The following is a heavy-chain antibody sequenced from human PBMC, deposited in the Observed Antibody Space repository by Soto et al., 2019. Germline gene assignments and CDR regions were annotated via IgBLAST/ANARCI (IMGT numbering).Heavy chain of an antibody. J-gene: IGHJ3*02. D-gene: IGHD1-26*01. CDR3: ARDDGGVGAKDGADAFDI. CDR1: GGTFSSYA. V-gene: IGHV1-69*01. CDR2: IIPIFGTA. Sequence: QVQLVQSGAEVKKPGSSVKVSCKASGGTFSSYAISWVRQAPGQGLEWMGGIIPIFGTANYAQKFQGRVTITADESTSPAYMELSSLRSEDTAVYYCARDDGGVGAKDGADAFDIWGQGTMVTVSS.